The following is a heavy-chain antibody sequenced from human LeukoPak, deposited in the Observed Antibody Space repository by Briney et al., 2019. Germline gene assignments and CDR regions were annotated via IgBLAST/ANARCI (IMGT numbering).Heavy chain of an antibody. Sequence: GRSLRLSCAASGFTFEDHVMHWVRQAPGKGLEWVSRISWSGDRMGYADAVKGRFTISRDNAKNSLFLQMNSLRVEDTALYYCAKDLGGSATTVWGQGTLVTVSS. D-gene: IGHD2-2*01. CDR2: ISWSGDRM. J-gene: IGHJ4*02. CDR3: AKDLGGSATTV. CDR1: GFTFEDHV. V-gene: IGHV3-9*01.